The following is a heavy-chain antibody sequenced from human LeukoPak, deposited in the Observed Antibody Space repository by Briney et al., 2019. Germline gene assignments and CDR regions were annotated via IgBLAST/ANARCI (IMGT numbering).Heavy chain of an antibody. J-gene: IGHJ4*02. CDR1: GFTFSSYS. CDR2: ISSSSSCI. CDR3: ARDPSYYYGSGSSRNYYFGY. Sequence: GGSLRLSCAASGFTFSSYSMNWVRQAPGKGLEWVSSISSSSSCIYYADSVKGRFTISRDNAKNSLYLQMNSLRAEDTAVYYCARDPSYYYGSGSSRNYYFGYWGQGTLVTVSS. V-gene: IGHV3-21*01. D-gene: IGHD3-10*01.